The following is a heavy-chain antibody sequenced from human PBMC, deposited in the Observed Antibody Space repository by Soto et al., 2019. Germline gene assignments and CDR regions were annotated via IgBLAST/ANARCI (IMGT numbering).Heavy chain of an antibody. J-gene: IGHJ4*02. D-gene: IGHD5-12*01. CDR2: INHSGST. CDR1: GGSFSGYY. V-gene: IGHV4-34*01. Sequence: QVQLQQWGAGLLKPSETLSLTCAVYGGSFSGYYWSWIRQPPGKGLEGIGEINHSGSTNYNPSLKSRVTISVDTSKNQFSLKLSSVTAADTAVYYCARGRGRILVATRGHFDYWGQGTLVTVSS. CDR3: ARGRGRILVATRGHFDY.